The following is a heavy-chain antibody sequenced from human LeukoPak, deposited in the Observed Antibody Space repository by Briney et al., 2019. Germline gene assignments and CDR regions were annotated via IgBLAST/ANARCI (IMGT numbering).Heavy chain of an antibody. CDR1: GGSISTYF. CDR3: AGGYYYGSGSRTRNWFDP. D-gene: IGHD3-10*01. V-gene: IGHV4-59*01. Sequence: PSETLSLTCTVSGGSISTYFWSWIRQPPGKGLEWIGYIYYSGTTNYNPSLKNRITISIDTSKNHFSLKLTSVTAADTAVYYCAGGYYYGSGSRTRNWFDPWGQGTLVTVSS. J-gene: IGHJ5*02. CDR2: IYYSGTT.